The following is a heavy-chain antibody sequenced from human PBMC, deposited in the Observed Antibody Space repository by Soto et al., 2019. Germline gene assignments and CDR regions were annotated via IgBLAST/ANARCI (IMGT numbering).Heavy chain of an antibody. CDR1: GFTFSSYS. Sequence: GGSLRLSCAASGFTFSSYSMNWVRQAPGKGLEWVSYISSSSSTIYYADSVKGRFTISRDNAKNSLYLQMNSLRAEDTAVYYCAREDVEDDILTGYSSGSFDYWGQGTLVTVSS. CDR2: ISSSSSTI. V-gene: IGHV3-48*01. D-gene: IGHD3-9*01. CDR3: AREDVEDDILTGYSSGSFDY. J-gene: IGHJ4*02.